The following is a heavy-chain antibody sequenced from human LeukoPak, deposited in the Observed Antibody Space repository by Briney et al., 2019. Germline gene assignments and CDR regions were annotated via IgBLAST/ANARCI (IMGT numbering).Heavy chain of an antibody. CDR1: GFTFSSHG. V-gene: IGHV3-30*18. Sequence: GGSLRLSCAASGFTFSSHGMHWARQAPGKGLEWVAVISHDGSTKFHADSVKGRFTISRDNSQNTLYLQMNSLRAEDTAVYYCAKAFGVAPSVAQFDFHYWGQGTLVTVSS. J-gene: IGHJ4*02. CDR3: AKAFGVAPSVAQFDFHY. CDR2: ISHDGSTK. D-gene: IGHD3-3*01.